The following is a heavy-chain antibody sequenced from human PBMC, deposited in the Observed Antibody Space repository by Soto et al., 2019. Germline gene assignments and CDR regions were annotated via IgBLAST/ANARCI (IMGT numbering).Heavy chain of an antibody. CDR2: INVHNDDT. D-gene: IGHD6-13*01. V-gene: IGHV1-18*04. CDR1: GYTFTNYA. CDR3: ARGIAAPGNIYDAVGGYYFDF. Sequence: ASVKVSCKASGYTFTNYAVNWVRQAPGQGLEWMGSINVHNDDTGYAQRLQGRVTMTTATSTNTAYMELRSLRSDDTAVYYCARGIAAPGNIYDAVGGYYFDFWGQGTQVTVSS. J-gene: IGHJ4*02.